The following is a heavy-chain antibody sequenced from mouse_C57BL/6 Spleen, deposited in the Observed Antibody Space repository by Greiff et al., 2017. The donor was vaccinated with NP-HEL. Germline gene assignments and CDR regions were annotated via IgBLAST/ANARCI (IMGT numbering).Heavy chain of an antibody. CDR3: AELRGYYFDY. Sequence: QVQLKESGPELVKPGASVKLSCKASGYTFTSYDINWVKQRPGQGLEWIGWIYPRDGSTTYNEKFKGKATLTVDTSSSTAYMELHSLTSEDSAVYSCAELRGYYFDYWGQGTTRTVSS. V-gene: IGHV1-85*01. J-gene: IGHJ2*01. CDR1: GYTFTSYD. D-gene: IGHD1-1*01. CDR2: IYPRDGST.